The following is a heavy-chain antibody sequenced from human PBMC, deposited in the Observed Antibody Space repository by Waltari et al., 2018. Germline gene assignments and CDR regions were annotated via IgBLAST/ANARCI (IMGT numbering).Heavy chain of an antibody. CDR1: GYTFTRSN. CDR3: ARDEIPRGERLRESFDY. J-gene: IGHJ4*02. D-gene: IGHD1-1*01. Sequence: QVQLVQSGAEVKKPGASVKVSCKAYGYTFTRSNMPWVRQAPGQGLEWMGIINPSGGSTSYAQKFHGRVTMTRDTSTSTVYMELSSLRSEDTAVYYCARDEIPRGERLRESFDYWGQVTLVTVSS. CDR2: INPSGGST. V-gene: IGHV1-46*01.